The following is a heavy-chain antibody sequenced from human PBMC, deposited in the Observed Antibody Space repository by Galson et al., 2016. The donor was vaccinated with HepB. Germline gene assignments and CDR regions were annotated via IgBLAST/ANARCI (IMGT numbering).Heavy chain of an antibody. CDR3: AVSMGGAFDWYDYLDY. J-gene: IGHJ4*02. D-gene: IGHD3-9*01. CDR2: INSDGSSR. CDR1: GFTFSRYW. V-gene: IGHV3-74*01. Sequence: SLRLSCAASGFTFSRYWMHWVRQVPGKGLVWVSRINSDGSSRNYADSVKGRSTISRDNAESTLYLQMNSLRVEDTALYYCAVSMGGAFDWYDYLDYWGQETLVAVTS.